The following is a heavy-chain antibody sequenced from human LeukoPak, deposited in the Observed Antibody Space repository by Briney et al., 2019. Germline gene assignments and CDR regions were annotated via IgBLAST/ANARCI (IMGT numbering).Heavy chain of an antibody. CDR3: ARVGSGSGSYGFDY. Sequence: SVKVSCKASGGTFSSYAISWVRQAPGQGLEWMGGIIPIFGTANYAQKFQGRVTMTTDTSMTTAHMELRSLRSDDTAVYYCARVGSGSGSYGFDYWGQGTLVIVSS. J-gene: IGHJ4*02. V-gene: IGHV1-69*05. D-gene: IGHD1-26*01. CDR2: IIPIFGTA. CDR1: GGTFSSYA.